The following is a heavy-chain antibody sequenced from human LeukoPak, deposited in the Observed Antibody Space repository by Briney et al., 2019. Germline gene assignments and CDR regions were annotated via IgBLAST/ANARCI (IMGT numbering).Heavy chain of an antibody. Sequence: SETLSLTCTVSGGSISNYYRSWIRQPPGKGLEWIGYIYYSGSTKYNPSLKSRVTISVDTSKNQFSLKLSSVTAADTAVYYCARQGGVSDFDYWGQGTLVTVSS. CDR3: ARQGGVSDFDY. CDR1: GGSISNYY. J-gene: IGHJ4*02. D-gene: IGHD6-13*01. V-gene: IGHV4-59*08. CDR2: IYYSGST.